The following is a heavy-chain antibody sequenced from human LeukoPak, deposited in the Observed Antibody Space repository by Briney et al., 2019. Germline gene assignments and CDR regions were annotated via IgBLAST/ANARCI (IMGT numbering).Heavy chain of an antibody. J-gene: IGHJ6*02. D-gene: IGHD3-22*01. CDR1: GFTFSSYG. V-gene: IGHV3-33*01. CDR3: AREQYYYDSSGPKAAEGAYYYGMDV. Sequence: PGRSLRLSCAASGFTFSSYGMHWVRQAPGKGLEWVAVIWYDGSNKYYADSVKGRFTISRDNSKNTLYLQMNSLRAEDTAVYYCAREQYYYDSSGPKAAEGAYYYGMDVWGQGTTVTVSS. CDR2: IWYDGSNK.